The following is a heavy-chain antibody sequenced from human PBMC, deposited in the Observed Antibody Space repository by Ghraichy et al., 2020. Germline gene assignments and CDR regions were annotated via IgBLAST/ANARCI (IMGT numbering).Heavy chain of an antibody. V-gene: IGHV1-8*01. D-gene: IGHD2-2*01. J-gene: IGHJ6*02. CDR3: AVPTTAATHYYYGMDV. CDR1: GYTFTSYD. Sequence: ASVKVSCKASGYTFTSYDINWVRQATGQGLEWMGWMNPNSGNTGYAQKFQGRVTMTRNTSISTAYMELSSLRSEDTAVYYCAVPTTAATHYYYGMDVWGQGTTVTVSS. CDR2: MNPNSGNT.